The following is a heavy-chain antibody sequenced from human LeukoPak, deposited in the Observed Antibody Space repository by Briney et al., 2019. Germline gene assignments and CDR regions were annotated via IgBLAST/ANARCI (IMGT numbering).Heavy chain of an antibody. V-gene: IGHV1-69*04. D-gene: IGHD6-13*01. CDR2: IVPILDIA. CDR1: GGTFSSYA. Sequence: SVKVSCKASGGTFSSYAISWVRQAPGQGLEWMGRIVPILDIANYAQKFQGRVTITADKSTSTAYMELSSLRSEDTAVYYCASSIAAAAGDAFDIWGQGTMATVSS. J-gene: IGHJ3*02. CDR3: ASSIAAAAGDAFDI.